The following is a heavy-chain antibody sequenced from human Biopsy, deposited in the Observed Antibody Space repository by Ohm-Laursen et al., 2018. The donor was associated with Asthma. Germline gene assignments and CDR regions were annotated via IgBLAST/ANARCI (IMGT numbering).Heavy chain of an antibody. CDR3: ARDVSAAPSIVVVTAADC. D-gene: IGHD2-21*02. V-gene: IGHV3-11*01. Sequence: SLRLSCAASGFTFSDYSMTWIRQAPGKGLEWISYISSSGSSILYADSVKGRFTISRDNAKNSLHLQMNSLRAEDTAIYYCARDVSAAPSIVVVTAADCWGQGTLVTVSS. CDR1: GFTFSDYS. CDR2: ISSSGSSI. J-gene: IGHJ4*02.